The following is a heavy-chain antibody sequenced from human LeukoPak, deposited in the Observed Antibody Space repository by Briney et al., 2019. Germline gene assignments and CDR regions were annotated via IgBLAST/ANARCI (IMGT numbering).Heavy chain of an antibody. CDR3: AKGLDVVVTNWFDP. CDR1: GFTFSSYA. J-gene: IGHJ5*02. CDR2: ISGSGGST. V-gene: IGHV3-23*01. Sequence: GGALRLSCAASGFTFSSYAMSWVRQAPGKGLEWVSAISGSGGSTYYADSVKGRFTISRDNSKNTLYLLMNSLRAEDTAVYYCAKGLDVVVTNWFDPWGQGTLVTVSS. D-gene: IGHD2-21*02.